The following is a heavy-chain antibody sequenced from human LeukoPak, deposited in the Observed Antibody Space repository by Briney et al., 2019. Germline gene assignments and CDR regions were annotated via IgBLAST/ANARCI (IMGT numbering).Heavy chain of an antibody. Sequence: GGSLRLSCVASGFTFNIYGMHWVRRAPGKGLEWVAVISYDGSNKYYADSVKGRFTISRDNSKNTLYLQMNSLRAEDTAVYYCARGGTYYYDSSGYPYWGQGTLVTVSS. J-gene: IGHJ4*02. V-gene: IGHV3-30*19. CDR3: ARGGTYYYDSSGYPY. CDR2: ISYDGSNK. CDR1: GFTFNIYG. D-gene: IGHD3-22*01.